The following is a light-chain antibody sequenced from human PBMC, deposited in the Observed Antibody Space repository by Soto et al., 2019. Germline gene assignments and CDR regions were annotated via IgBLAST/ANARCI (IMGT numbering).Light chain of an antibody. J-gene: IGLJ3*02. CDR3: YSAADNNPWV. CDR1: VLAKKC. Sequence: SYELTQPSSVSGSPRQTARITCSGDVLAKKCARWFQQKRGHAPVLVIYKDSERPSGFPERFSGSSSGTRVTLTIRGDQVEDEADYYCYSAADNNPWVFGGGTKL. CDR2: KDS. V-gene: IGLV3-27*01.